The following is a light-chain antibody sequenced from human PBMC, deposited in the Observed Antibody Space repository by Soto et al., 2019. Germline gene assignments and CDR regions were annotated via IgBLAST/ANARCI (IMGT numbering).Light chain of an antibody. J-gene: IGLJ2*01. V-gene: IGLV1-44*01. Sequence: QPVLTQPPSASGTPGQRVPTSCSGSSSNIGGETVNWYRHLPGTPPKLPIYLNNQRPAGVPDRFSGSKSDTSASLAISGLQSEDEADYYCATWDDSLKRVVFGGGTKVTVL. CDR2: LNN. CDR1: SSNIGGET. CDR3: ATWDDSLKRVV.